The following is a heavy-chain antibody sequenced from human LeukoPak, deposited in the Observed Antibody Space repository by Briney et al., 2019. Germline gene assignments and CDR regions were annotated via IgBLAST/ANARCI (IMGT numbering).Heavy chain of an antibody. CDR1: GFTFSSYA. D-gene: IGHD1-20*01. Sequence: GGSLRLSCAASGFTFSSYAMSWVRQAPGKGLEWVSAISGSGGSTYYADSMKGRFTISRDNSKNTLYLQMNSLRAEDTAVYYCAKDSGYNYYFDYWGQGTLVTVSS. J-gene: IGHJ4*02. V-gene: IGHV3-23*01. CDR3: AKDSGYNYYFDY. CDR2: ISGSGGST.